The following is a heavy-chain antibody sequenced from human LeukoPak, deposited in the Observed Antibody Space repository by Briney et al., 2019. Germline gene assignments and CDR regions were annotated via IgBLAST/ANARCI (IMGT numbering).Heavy chain of an antibody. CDR1: GDSTSSDRYY. J-gene: IGHJ4*02. V-gene: IGHV4-39*01. CDR2: IYYSGST. D-gene: IGHD3-10*01. Sequence: SETLSLTCTVSGDSTSSDRYYGGWVRQPPGKGLGWIGNIYYSGSTYYNPSLKSRVTMSVDTSKNQFSLKLSSVTAADTAVYYCARGRWRLWFGEYYFDYWGQGTLVTVSS. CDR3: ARGRWRLWFGEYYFDY.